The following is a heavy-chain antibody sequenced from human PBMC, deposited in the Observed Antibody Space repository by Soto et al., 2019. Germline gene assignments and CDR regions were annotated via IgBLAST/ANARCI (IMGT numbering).Heavy chain of an antibody. CDR2: IYYNGNT. Sequence: TLALTCPVSGGSISSGGYYWSWIRQHPGRGLEWIGYIYYNGNTYYNPSLKSRVTVSVDTSKNQFSLNVRSVTAADTAVYYCERCSLVVIPVPGFDPWGQGTLVTVYS. D-gene: IGHD2-15*01. CDR3: ERCSLVVIPVPGFDP. J-gene: IGHJ5*02. V-gene: IGHV4-31*03. CDR1: GGSISSGGYY.